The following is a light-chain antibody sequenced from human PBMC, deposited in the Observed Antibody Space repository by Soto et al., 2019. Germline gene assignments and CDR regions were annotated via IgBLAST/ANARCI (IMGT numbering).Light chain of an antibody. V-gene: IGLV2-18*02. Sequence: QSVLTQPPSVSGSPGQSVTISCTGTSSDVGSYNRVSWYQQPPGTAPKLMIYDVSNRPSGVPDRFSGSKSGNTASLTIPGLQAEDEADYYCSSNTSSNTYVFGTGTKVPVL. CDR1: SSDVGSYNR. CDR3: SSNTSSNTYV. J-gene: IGLJ1*01. CDR2: DVS.